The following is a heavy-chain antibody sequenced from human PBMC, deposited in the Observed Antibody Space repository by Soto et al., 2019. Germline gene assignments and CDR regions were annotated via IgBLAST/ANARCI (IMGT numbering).Heavy chain of an antibody. CDR1: GYSISSGYY. Sequence: SETLSLTCVVSGYSISSGYYWAWVRQPPGKELEWIGSIYHSGKTYYKPSLRSRVTVSVDTSKNQFSMKLISVTAADTAVYYCARDKRVTMIGGWFDTGGKGTLVTVSS. V-gene: IGHV4-38-2*02. CDR2: IYHSGKT. J-gene: IGHJ5*02. D-gene: IGHD3-22*01. CDR3: ARDKRVTMIGGWFDT.